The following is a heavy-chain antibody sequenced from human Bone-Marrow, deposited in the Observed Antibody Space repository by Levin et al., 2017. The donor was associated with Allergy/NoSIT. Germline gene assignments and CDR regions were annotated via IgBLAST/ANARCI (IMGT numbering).Heavy chain of an antibody. V-gene: IGHV1-18*01. CDR2: ISPYNGNT. CDR1: GYTFRNNG. CDR3: ARDALSYSTLTLNSDF. Sequence: ASVKVSCKASGYTFRNNGISWVRQAPGQGLEWMGWISPYNGNTNYAQKFQGRVTMTTDTSTSTAYMELRTLRSDDTAVYYCARDALSYSTLTLNSDFWGQGTLVTVSS. J-gene: IGHJ4*02. D-gene: IGHD6-13*01.